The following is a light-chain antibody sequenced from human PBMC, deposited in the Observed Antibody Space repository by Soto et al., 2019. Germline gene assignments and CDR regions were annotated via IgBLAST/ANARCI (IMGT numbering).Light chain of an antibody. J-gene: IGKJ1*01. CDR3: QQSYSTPWT. Sequence: DIQLTQSPSSVSASVGDRVTLTCMASQSISNYLNWYQQKPGKAPKLLIYAASSLQSGVPSRFSGSGSGTDFTLTISSLQPEDFATYYCQQSYSTPWTFGQGTKVDIK. V-gene: IGKV1-39*01. CDR2: AAS. CDR1: QSISNY.